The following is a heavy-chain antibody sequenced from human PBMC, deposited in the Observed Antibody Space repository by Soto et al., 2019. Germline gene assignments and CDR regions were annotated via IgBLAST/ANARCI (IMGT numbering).Heavy chain of an antibody. J-gene: IGHJ5*02. CDR3: AKDLTRQLAYWLDP. V-gene: IGHV1-2*02. Sequence: ASVKVSCKASGYTFTGYYLHWVRQDPGQGLEWMGWINAHSGGTEYAQKFQGRVTLTRDTSIATAYLTLTSLTSDDTALYYCAKDLTRQLAYWLDPWGQGTQVTVSS. D-gene: IGHD6-6*01. CDR2: INAHSGGT. CDR1: GYTFTGYY.